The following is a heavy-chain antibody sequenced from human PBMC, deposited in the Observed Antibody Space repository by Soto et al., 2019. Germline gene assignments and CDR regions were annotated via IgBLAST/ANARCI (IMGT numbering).Heavy chain of an antibody. Sequence: PGGSLRLSCAASGFTFSSYAMHWVRQAPGKGLEWVAVISYDGSNKYYADSVKGRFTISRDNSKNTLYLQMNSLRAEDTAVYYCARELGYCSGGSCYPYGMDVWGQGTTVTVSS. V-gene: IGHV3-30-3*01. CDR3: ARELGYCSGGSCYPYGMDV. D-gene: IGHD2-15*01. J-gene: IGHJ6*02. CDR2: ISYDGSNK. CDR1: GFTFSSYA.